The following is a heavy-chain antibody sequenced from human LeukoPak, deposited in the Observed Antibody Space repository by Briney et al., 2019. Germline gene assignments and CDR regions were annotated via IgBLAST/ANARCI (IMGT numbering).Heavy chain of an antibody. J-gene: IGHJ4*02. CDR1: GYSFTSHY. D-gene: IGHD1-26*01. CDR2: INPSGSST. V-gene: IGHV1-46*01. CDR3: ASIGVELEASSFDY. Sequence: ASVKVSCKASGYSFTSHYMHWVRQAPGQGLEWLGLINPSGSSTLYAQKFQGRVTMTRDMSTTTDYMELSSLRSEDTAVYYCASIGVELEASSFDYWGQGTLVTVSS.